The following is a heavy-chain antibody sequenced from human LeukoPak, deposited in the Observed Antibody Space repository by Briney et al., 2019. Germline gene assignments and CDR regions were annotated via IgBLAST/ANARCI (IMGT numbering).Heavy chain of an antibody. D-gene: IGHD6-6*01. Sequence: PGGSLRLSCAASGFTFSGSVMHWVRQASGKGLEWVGRIRSKANSYATVYAASVKGRFTISRDDSKNTAYLQMNSLKTEDTGVYYCTSQSIAARPTSLWGQGTLVTVSS. J-gene: IGHJ4*02. CDR2: IRSKANSYAT. V-gene: IGHV3-73*01. CDR3: TSQSIAARPTSL. CDR1: GFTFSGSV.